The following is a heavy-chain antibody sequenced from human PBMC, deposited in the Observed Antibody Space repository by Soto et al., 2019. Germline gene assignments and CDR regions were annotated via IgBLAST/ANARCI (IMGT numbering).Heavy chain of an antibody. CDR2: INDSGTT. Sequence: SETLSLTCEVSGGSLTCYYWFWDRQTQGKGLEWIGEINDSGTTYYNPSFKSRLTISINTAKRQISLRLTSVTAADTGVYYCQGGDFWGQGTRVTVSS. V-gene: IGHV4-34*01. CDR3: QGGDF. CDR1: GGSLTCYY. J-gene: IGHJ4*02. D-gene: IGHD3-16*01.